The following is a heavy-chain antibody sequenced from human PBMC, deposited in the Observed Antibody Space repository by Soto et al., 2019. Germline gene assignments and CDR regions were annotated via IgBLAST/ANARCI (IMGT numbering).Heavy chain of an antibody. J-gene: IGHJ4*02. V-gene: IGHV2-5*02. CDR3: VYRDFGDYFFQF. D-gene: IGHD4-17*01. Sequence: QITLKESGRTLVKPTQTLTLTCTFSGFSLTTQGVNVGWIRQPPGKALEWLALIYWDDNEVYSPSLKNRLTITTHTSKSQVVLTPATVDPVDTATYYCVYRDFGDYFFQFWGQGILVNVSS. CDR1: GFSLTTQGVN. CDR2: IYWDDNE.